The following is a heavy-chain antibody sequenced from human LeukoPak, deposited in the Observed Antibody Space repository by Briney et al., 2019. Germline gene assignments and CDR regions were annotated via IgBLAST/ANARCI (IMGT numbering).Heavy chain of an antibody. CDR3: ARGAYSSGWAYFDH. J-gene: IGHJ4*02. D-gene: IGHD6-19*01. CDR2: ISGSGGST. V-gene: IGHV3-23*01. CDR1: GFTFSSYA. Sequence: GGSLRLSCAASGFTFSSYAMSWVRQAPGKGLEWVSAISGSGGSTYYADSVKGRFTISRDNAKNSLYPHMDSLRAEDTAVYYCARGAYSSGWAYFDHWGQGTLVTVSS.